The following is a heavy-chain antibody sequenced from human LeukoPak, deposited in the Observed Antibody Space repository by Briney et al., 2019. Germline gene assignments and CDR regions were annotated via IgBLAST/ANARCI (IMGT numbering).Heavy chain of an antibody. Sequence: PSETLSLTCTVSGGSISSSPCYRGWIRQSPGKGLEWFGTICSGGSTYYNPSLKSRVTISVDTSKNQFSLKLSSLTAADTAVYYCVKDRGNHVTDYWGQGTLVTVSS. CDR1: GGSISSSPCY. CDR2: ICSGGST. CDR3: VKDRGNHVTDY. J-gene: IGHJ4*02. V-gene: IGHV4-39*07. D-gene: IGHD1-14*01.